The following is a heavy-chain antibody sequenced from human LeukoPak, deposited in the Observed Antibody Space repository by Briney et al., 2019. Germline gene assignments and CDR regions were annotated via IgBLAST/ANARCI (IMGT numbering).Heavy chain of an antibody. CDR1: GYTFTGYY. J-gene: IGHJ6*02. D-gene: IGHD3-9*01. Sequence: ASVKVSCKASGYTFTGYYMHWVRQAPGQGLEWMGWINPNSGGTNYAQKFQGRVTMTRDTSISTAYMELSRLRSDDTAVYYCARDGYYDILTGYFYYYYYGMDVWGQGTTVTVSS. CDR2: INPNSGGT. CDR3: ARDGYYDILTGYFYYYYYGMDV. V-gene: IGHV1-2*02.